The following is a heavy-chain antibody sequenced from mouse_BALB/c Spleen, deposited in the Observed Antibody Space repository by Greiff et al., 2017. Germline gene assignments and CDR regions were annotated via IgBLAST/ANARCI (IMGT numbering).Heavy chain of an antibody. CDR2: INPSSGYT. V-gene: IGHV1-4*02. Sequence: QVQLQQSAAELARPGASVKMSCKASGYTFTSYTMHWVKQRPGQGLEWIGYINPSSGYTEYNQKFKDKTTLTADKSSSTAYMQLSSLTSEDSAVYYCTRSYGSRGFAYWGQGTLVTVSA. CDR1: GYTFTSYT. CDR3: TRSYGSRGFAY. J-gene: IGHJ3*01. D-gene: IGHD1-1*01.